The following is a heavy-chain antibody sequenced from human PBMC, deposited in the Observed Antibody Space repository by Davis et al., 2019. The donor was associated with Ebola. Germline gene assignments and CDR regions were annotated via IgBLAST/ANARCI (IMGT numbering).Heavy chain of an antibody. Sequence: ASVKVSCKTSGYLFTTSAINWVRQAPGQGLEWMGWINPYNRKTDYAESLHDRVTMTADTSRNTAYMELRNLKSDDTAIYFCAMGRTYAYGNLDYWGQGTPVTVSS. CDR1: GYLFTTSA. J-gene: IGHJ4*02. D-gene: IGHD3-16*01. CDR2: INPYNRKT. CDR3: AMGRTYAYGNLDY. V-gene: IGHV1-18*01.